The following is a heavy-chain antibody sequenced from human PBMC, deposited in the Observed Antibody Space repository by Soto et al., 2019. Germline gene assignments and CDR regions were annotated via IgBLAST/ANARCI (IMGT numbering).Heavy chain of an antibody. J-gene: IGHJ4*02. V-gene: IGHV4-31*03. CDR3: ARVYYVSGSYFQAYYDY. D-gene: IGHD3-10*01. Sequence: QVHLQESGPGLLKPSQTLSLTCTFSGASISNTGNTWGWIRQSPGKGLEWFGYIYPRGSTPYSPSITSRLSISVDPSHNQFSLSLNSVTVADTAVYYCARVYYVSGSYFQAYYDYWGQGTLVTVSS. CDR1: GASISNTGNT. CDR2: IYPRGST.